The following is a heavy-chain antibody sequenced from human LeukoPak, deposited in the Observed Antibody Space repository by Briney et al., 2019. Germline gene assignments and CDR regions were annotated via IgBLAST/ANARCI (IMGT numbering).Heavy chain of an antibody. CDR3: ATAGRGYSYRSSRSGFDY. CDR1: GFTFSSYE. CDR2: ISSSGSTI. V-gene: IGHV3-48*03. D-gene: IGHD5-18*01. Sequence: GGSLRLSCAASGFTFSSYEMNWVRQAPGKGLEWVSYISSSGSTIYYADSVKGRFTISRDNAKNSLYLQMNSLRAEDTAVYYCATAGRGYSYRSSRSGFDYWGQGTLVTVSS. J-gene: IGHJ4*02.